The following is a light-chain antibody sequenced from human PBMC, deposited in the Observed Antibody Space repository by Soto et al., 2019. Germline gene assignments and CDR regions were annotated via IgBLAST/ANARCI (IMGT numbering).Light chain of an antibody. V-gene: IGLV2-8*01. CDR1: SSDVGAYNY. CDR3: NSYAGSKNFGV. CDR2: EVT. Sequence: QSALTQPPSASGSPGQSVTISCTGTSSDVGAYNYVSWYQQHPGKAPKLIIYEVTKRPSGVPDRFSGSKSGNTASLTVSGRQAEDEADYYCNSYAGSKNFGVFGGGTKLTVL. J-gene: IGLJ3*02.